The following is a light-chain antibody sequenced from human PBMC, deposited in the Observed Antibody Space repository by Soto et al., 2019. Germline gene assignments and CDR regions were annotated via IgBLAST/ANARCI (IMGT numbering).Light chain of an antibody. CDR2: DAS. CDR1: RDLVNY. CDR3: QKYDNLPYT. Sequence: ETQITHSPPPLAAFVGDEVTSTSQASRDLVNYLNWYQQKPAKAPNLLIYDASNLETGVPSRFSGSASGTDFTFTISSLQPEDIATYYCQKYDNLPYTFGQGTKLEIK. V-gene: IGKV1-33*01. J-gene: IGKJ2*01.